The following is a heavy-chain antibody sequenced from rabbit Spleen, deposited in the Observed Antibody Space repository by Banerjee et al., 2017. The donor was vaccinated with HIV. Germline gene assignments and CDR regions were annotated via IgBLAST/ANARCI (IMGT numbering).Heavy chain of an antibody. CDR2: IYAGDSGAT. CDR3: SRDQAGYAGYGYTWGL. Sequence: QEHLEESGGGLVKPEGSLTLTCTASGFSFSSGYYMCWVRQAPGKGLGWIGCIYAGDSGATCYAHWAKGRVTVSSHNAQTTLYLQLNSLTAAATATYFCSRDQAGYAGYGYTWGLWGPGTLVTVS. V-gene: IGHV1S45*01. CDR1: GFSFSSGYY. J-gene: IGHJ6*01. D-gene: IGHD6-1*01.